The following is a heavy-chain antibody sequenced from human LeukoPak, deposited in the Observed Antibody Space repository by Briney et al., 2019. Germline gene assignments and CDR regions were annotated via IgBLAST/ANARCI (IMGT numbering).Heavy chain of an antibody. D-gene: IGHD1-26*01. J-gene: IGHJ4*02. CDR1: GYTFTSYY. V-gene: IGHV1-46*01. Sequence: ASVKVSCKASGYTFTSYYMHWVRQAPGQGLEGMGIINPSGGSTSYAQKFQGRVTMTRDMSTSTVYMELSSLRSEDAAVYYCARDSGGSGSPDYWGQGTLVTVSS. CDR2: INPSGGST. CDR3: ARDSGGSGSPDY.